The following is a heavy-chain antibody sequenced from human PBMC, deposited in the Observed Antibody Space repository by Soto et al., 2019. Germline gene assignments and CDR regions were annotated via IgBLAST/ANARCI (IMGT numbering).Heavy chain of an antibody. CDR1: GYSFTSYW. CDR2: IYPGDSDT. D-gene: IGHD3-22*01. V-gene: IGHV5-51*01. CDR3: ARMLSYYDSSGYYLYYYYGMDV. Sequence: PGESLKISCKGSGYSFTSYWIGWVRQMPGKGLEWMGIIYPGDSDTRYSPSFQGQVTISADESISTAYLQWSSLKASDTAMYYCARMLSYYDSSGYYLYYYYGMDVWGQGTTVTVSS. J-gene: IGHJ6*02.